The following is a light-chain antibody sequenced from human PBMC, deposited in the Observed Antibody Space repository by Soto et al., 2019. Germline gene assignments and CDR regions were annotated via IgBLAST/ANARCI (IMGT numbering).Light chain of an antibody. CDR2: AAS. Sequence: DVQLTQSPSFLSASVGDRVTITCRASQDIDNYLAWNQHKPGKAPKLLIYAASTLQSGVPSRFSGSGSGTEFTLTITSVQPEDFATYYCQQLNSYPLTFGQGTKLEMK. CDR3: QQLNSYPLT. V-gene: IGKV1-9*01. CDR1: QDIDNY. J-gene: IGKJ2*01.